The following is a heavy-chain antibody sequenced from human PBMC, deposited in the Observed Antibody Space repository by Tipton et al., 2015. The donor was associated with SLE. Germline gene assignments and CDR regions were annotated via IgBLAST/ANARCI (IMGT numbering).Heavy chain of an antibody. CDR3: ARGSSGILVSLFES. D-gene: IGHD2-2*01. V-gene: IGHV4-34*01. CDR1: GGSFSGYY. Sequence: TLSLTCAVYGGSFSGYYWSWIRQPPGKGLEWIGEINHSGSTNYNPSLKSRVTISVDTSKNQFSLKLSSVTPEDTAVYYCARGSSGILVSLFESWGQGTLVTVSS. J-gene: IGHJ1*01. CDR2: INHSGST.